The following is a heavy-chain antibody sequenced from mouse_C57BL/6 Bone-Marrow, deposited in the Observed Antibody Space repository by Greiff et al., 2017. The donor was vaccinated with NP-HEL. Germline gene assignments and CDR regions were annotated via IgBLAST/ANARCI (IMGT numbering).Heavy chain of an antibody. CDR1: GFTFSDYG. J-gene: IGHJ4*01. D-gene: IGHD2-4*01. CDR2: ISNLAYSI. V-gene: IGHV5-15*01. Sequence: EVQLVESGGGLVQPGGSLKLSCAASGFTFSDYGMAWVRQAPRKGPEWVAFISNLAYSIYYADPVTGRFTISRENAKTTLYLEMSGLGSEDTAMYYCARTDYGDAMDYWGQGTSVTVSS. CDR3: ARTDYGDAMDY.